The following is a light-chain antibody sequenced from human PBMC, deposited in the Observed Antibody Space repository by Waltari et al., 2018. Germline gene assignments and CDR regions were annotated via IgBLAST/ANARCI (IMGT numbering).Light chain of an antibody. CDR2: DAS. V-gene: IGKV3-20*01. CDR3: QKYVNLPAT. J-gene: IGKJ1*01. CDR1: QSVGRF. Sequence: EIVLTQSPGTLSLSPGDNATLSCRASQSVGRFLAWYQKKPGQAPRLLIYDASTRASGIPDRFSGSGSGTDFSLTISRLEPEDFAVYFCQKYVNLPATFGQGTKVEIQ.